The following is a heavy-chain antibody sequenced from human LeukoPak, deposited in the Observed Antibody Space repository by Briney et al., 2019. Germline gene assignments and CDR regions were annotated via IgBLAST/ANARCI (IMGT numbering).Heavy chain of an antibody. CDR3: ALSTTTVTTRTIDY. CDR1: GGSFSGYF. D-gene: IGHD4-17*01. Sequence: SETLSLTCAVYGGSFSGYFWTWIRQPPGKGLEWIGEIRHSGNTNYNPSLKSRVTISLDTSKNQFSLKLSSVTAADTAIYYCALSTTTVTTRTIDYWGQGTLVTVSS. CDR2: IRHSGNT. J-gene: IGHJ4*02. V-gene: IGHV4-34*01.